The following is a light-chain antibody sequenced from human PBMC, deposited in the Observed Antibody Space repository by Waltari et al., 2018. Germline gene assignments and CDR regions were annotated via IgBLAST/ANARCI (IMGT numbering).Light chain of an antibody. CDR2: TTS. J-gene: IGKJ4*01. V-gene: IGKV1-9*01. CDR3: QQLKSYPIT. Sequence: DIQLTQSPSFLSASVGDRLTITFRASRVISGYLAWFQQKPGTAPKLLIYTTSTLQSGVPSRLSGSGSGTELTLTISSLQPEDFATYYCQQLKSYPITFGGGTKVEIK. CDR1: RVISGY.